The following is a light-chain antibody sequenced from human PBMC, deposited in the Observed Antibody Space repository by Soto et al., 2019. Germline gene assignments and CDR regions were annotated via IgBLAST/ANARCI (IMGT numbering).Light chain of an antibody. V-gene: IGLV2-14*03. CDR1: RTDVDNYDY. CDR2: DVS. J-gene: IGLJ1*01. CDR3: TSYTSTTPFYV. Sequence: QSVLTQPASVSGSPGQSIAISCTGVRTDVDNYDYVSWYQQHPGQVPQLIIYDVSNRPSGVSDRFSGSKSGNTASLTISGLQAEFYSYYYCTSYTSTTPFYVFATGPKVTVL.